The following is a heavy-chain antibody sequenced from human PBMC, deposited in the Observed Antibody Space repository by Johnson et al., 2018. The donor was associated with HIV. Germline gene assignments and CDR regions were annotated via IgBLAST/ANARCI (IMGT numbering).Heavy chain of an antibody. D-gene: IGHD3-22*01. CDR3: ARDQGNYQDRSGNPKRALDI. J-gene: IGHJ3*02. CDR2: ISYDGSNK. Sequence: QVQLVESGGGVVQPGRSLRLSCAASGFTLSSYAMHWVRQAPGKGLEWVAVISYDGSNKYYADSVKGRFTISRDKSKNTLYLQMNSLRDEDTAVYYCARDQGNYQDRSGNPKRALDIWGQGTMVTVSS. CDR1: GFTLSSYA. V-gene: IGHV3-30-3*01.